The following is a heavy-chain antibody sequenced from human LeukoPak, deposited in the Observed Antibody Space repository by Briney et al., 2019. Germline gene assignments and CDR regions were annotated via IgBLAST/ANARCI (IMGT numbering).Heavy chain of an antibody. CDR1: GYTFTSYY. CDR2: IIPIFGTA. V-gene: IGHV1-69*13. CDR3: ARGANPRDGYSSWFDP. J-gene: IGHJ5*02. Sequence: SVKVSCKASGYTFTSYYMHWVPQAPGQGLEWMGGIIPIFGTANYAQKFQGRVTITADESTSTAYMELSSLRSEDTAVYYCARGANPRDGYSSWFDPWGQGTLVTVSS. D-gene: IGHD5-24*01.